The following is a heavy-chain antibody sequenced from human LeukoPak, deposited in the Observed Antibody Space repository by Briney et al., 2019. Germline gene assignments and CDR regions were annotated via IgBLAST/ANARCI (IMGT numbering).Heavy chain of an antibody. Sequence: PGGSLRLSCAASILTVSSNYMSWVRQAPGKGLEWVSVIYSGGSTYYADSVRGRFTISRDNSKNTLYLQMNSLRAEDTAVYFCARGNIAAAGHGAFDYWGQGTLVTVSS. D-gene: IGHD6-13*01. CDR2: IYSGGST. V-gene: IGHV3-66*01. CDR3: ARGNIAAAGHGAFDY. CDR1: ILTVSSNY. J-gene: IGHJ4*02.